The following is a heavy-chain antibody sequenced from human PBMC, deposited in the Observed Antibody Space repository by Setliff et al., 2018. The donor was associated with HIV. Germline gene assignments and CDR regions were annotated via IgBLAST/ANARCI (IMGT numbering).Heavy chain of an antibody. CDR2: VNPNSGDA. CDR3: ARNFGLSPSGKYYYYYGMDI. J-gene: IGHJ6*02. D-gene: IGHD3-10*01. Sequence: ASVKVSCKASGGTFKNLSISWVRQAPGQGLEWLGWVNPNSGDAIYAQNFQGRVTMTRETSINAAYMELRGLRSDDTAVYYCARNFGLSPSGKYYYYYGMDIWGQGTTVTVSS. CDR1: GGTFKNLS. V-gene: IGHV1-2*02.